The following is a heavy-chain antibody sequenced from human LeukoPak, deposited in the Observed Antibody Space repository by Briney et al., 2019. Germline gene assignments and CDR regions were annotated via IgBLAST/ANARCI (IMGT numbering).Heavy chain of an antibody. J-gene: IGHJ4*02. D-gene: IGHD3-22*01. CDR1: GYSFTSYG. V-gene: IGHV1-18*01. CDR3: ASRPGDYYDSSGYPPL. Sequence: ASVKVSCKASGYSFTSYGISWVRQAPGQGLEWMGWSSAYNGNTNYAQKLQGRVTMTTDTSTSTVYMELRSLRSDDTAVYYCASRPGDYYDSSGYPPLWGQGTLVTVSS. CDR2: SSAYNGNT.